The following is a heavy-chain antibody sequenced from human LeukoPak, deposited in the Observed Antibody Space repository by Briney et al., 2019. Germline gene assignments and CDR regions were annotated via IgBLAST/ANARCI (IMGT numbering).Heavy chain of an antibody. CDR2: ISASGATT. J-gene: IGHJ6*02. V-gene: IGHV3-23*01. CDR3: ARDHGLPTSYWYYGMDV. D-gene: IGHD5-12*01. Sequence: GWSLRLSCVDSGLTSSNYGMSWVRQAPGTGLEWVSDISASGATTSYADSVKGRFTVSRDNSKNTLYLQMHSLRAEDKAVYYVARDHGLPTSYWYYGMDVWGQGTTVIVSS. CDR1: GLTSSNYG.